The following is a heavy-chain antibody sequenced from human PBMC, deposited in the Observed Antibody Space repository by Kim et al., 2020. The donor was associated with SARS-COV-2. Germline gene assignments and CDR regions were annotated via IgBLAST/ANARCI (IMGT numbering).Heavy chain of an antibody. Sequence: GGSLRLSCAASGFTFSSYSMNWVRQAPGKGLEWVSSISSSSSYIYYADSVKGRFTISRGNAKNSLYLQMNSLRAEDTAVYYCARDPSRSRYGSGSYLFDIWGQGTMVTVSS. CDR2: ISSSSSYI. CDR3: ARDPSRSRYGSGSYLFDI. J-gene: IGHJ3*02. CDR1: GFTFSSYS. V-gene: IGHV3-21*01. D-gene: IGHD3-10*01.